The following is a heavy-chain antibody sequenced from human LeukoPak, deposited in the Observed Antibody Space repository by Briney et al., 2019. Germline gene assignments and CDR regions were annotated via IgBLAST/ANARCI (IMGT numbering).Heavy chain of an antibody. CDR1: GYSFTSYW. CDR3: ARHLRYCSSTSCYDWPDP. CDR2: IYPGDSDT. J-gene: IGHJ5*02. V-gene: IGHV5-51*01. D-gene: IGHD2-2*01. Sequence: GESLKISCKGSGYSFTSYWIGWVRQMPGKGLEWMGIIYPGDSDTRYSPSFQGQVTISADKSISTAYLQWSSLKASDTAMYYCARHLRYCSSTSCYDWPDPWGQGTLVTVSS.